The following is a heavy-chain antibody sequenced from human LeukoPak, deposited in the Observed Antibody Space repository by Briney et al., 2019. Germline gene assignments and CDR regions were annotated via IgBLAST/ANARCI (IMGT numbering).Heavy chain of an antibody. CDR1: GYTFTSYD. J-gene: IGHJ6*02. Sequence: ASVKVSCKASGYTFTSYDINWVRQATGQGLEWMGWMNPNSGNTGYAQKFQGRVTMTRNTSISTAYMELSSLRSEDTAVYYCARRWTITIFGVVIANGTDVWGQGTTVTVSS. CDR2: MNPNSGNT. CDR3: ARRWTITIFGVVIANGTDV. V-gene: IGHV1-8*01. D-gene: IGHD3-3*01.